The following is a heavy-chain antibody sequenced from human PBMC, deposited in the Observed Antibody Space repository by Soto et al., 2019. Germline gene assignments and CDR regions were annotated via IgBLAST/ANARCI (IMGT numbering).Heavy chain of an antibody. Sequence: ASVKVSCKASGYTFTTYDINWVRQATGQGLEWMGWMNPNSGKTVYAQKFQGRVTMTRNTSISTAYMELSSLRSDDTAVYYCARLGLYCSAGICYSPGAFDIWGQGTMVTVSS. J-gene: IGHJ3*02. V-gene: IGHV1-8*01. CDR2: MNPNSGKT. CDR3: ARLGLYCSAGICYSPGAFDI. D-gene: IGHD2-15*01. CDR1: GYTFTTYD.